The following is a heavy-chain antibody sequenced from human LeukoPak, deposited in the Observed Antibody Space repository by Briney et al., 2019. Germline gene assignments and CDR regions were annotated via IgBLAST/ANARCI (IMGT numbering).Heavy chain of an antibody. Sequence: SETLSLTCTVSGASIRSYYWSWIRQAPGKGLEWVGFISYSGYTSYSPSLKSRVAISVDTPKSQFSLRLTSMTSAYTAMYYSARGRNDNGGMFFDSWAQGTLVTVSS. CDR2: ISYSGYT. CDR3: ARGRNDNGGMFFDS. J-gene: IGHJ4*02. V-gene: IGHV4-59*01. CDR1: GASIRSYY. D-gene: IGHD4-23*01.